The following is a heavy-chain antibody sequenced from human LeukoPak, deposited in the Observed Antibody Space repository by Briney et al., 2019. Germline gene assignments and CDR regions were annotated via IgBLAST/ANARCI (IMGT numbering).Heavy chain of an antibody. J-gene: IGHJ4*02. Sequence: GGSLRLSCAASGFTFSSYEMNWVRQAPGKGLEWVSYISSSGSTIYYADSVKGRFTISRDNAKNSLYLQMNSLRAEDTAVYYCARKSGSYHFDYWGQGTLVTVSS. D-gene: IGHD1-26*01. CDR3: ARKSGSYHFDY. V-gene: IGHV3-48*03. CDR1: GFTFSSYE. CDR2: ISSSGSTI.